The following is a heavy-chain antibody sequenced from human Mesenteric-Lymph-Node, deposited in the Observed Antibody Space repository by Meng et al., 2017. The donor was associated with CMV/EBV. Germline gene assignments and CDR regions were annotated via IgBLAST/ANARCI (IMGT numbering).Heavy chain of an antibody. CDR1: GFTFSSYS. CDR2: ISSSSSSI. J-gene: IGHJ5*02. V-gene: IGHV3-48*04. CDR3: ARDHSCSSTSCYRWFDP. D-gene: IGHD2-2*02. Sequence: GESLKISCAASGFTFSSYSMNWVRQAPGKGLEWISYISSSSSSIYYADSVKGRFTVSRDNAKNSLYLQMNSLRAEGTAVYYCARDHSCSSTSCYRWFDPWGQGTLVTVSS.